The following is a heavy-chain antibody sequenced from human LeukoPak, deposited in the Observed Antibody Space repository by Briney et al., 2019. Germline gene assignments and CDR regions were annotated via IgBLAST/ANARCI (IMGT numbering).Heavy chain of an antibody. D-gene: IGHD1-26*01. CDR2: ISYDGSNK. J-gene: IGHJ6*02. Sequence: GGSLRLSCAASGFTFSSYGMHWVRQAPGKGLEWVAVISYDGSNKYYADSVKGRFTISRDNSKNTLYLQMNSLRAEDTAVYYCAKEAGQRFSGSHYYYYGMDVWGQGTTVTVSS. CDR3: AKEAGQRFSGSHYYYYGMDV. CDR1: GFTFSSYG. V-gene: IGHV3-30*18.